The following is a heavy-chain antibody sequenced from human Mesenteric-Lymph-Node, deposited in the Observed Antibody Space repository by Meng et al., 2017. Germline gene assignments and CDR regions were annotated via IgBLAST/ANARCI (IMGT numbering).Heavy chain of an antibody. J-gene: IGHJ4*02. CDR2: INHRGST. CDR3: ARDQGGAGAY. D-gene: IGHD2-15*01. Sequence: QVQLQQWGAGQLKPSETLSLTCAVYVGSFSGHSWTWIRQSPGKGLEWIGDINHRGSTNYNPSLKSRVTISVDTSKNLFSLELNYVTAADTAVYYCARDQGGAGAYWGQGTLVTVSS. CDR1: VGSFSGHS. V-gene: IGHV4-34*01.